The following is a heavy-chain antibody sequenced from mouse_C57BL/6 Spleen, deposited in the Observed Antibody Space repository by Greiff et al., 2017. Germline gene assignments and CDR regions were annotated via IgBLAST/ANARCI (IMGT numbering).Heavy chain of an antibody. J-gene: IGHJ2*01. CDR1: GFTFSDYY. CDR3: AREGAQGHYFDY. D-gene: IGHD3-1*01. CDR2: INYDGSST. Sequence: DVKLVESEGGLVQPGSSMKLSCTASGFTFSDYYMAWVRQVPEKGLEWVANINYDGSSTYYLDSLKSRFIISRDNAKNILYLQMSSLKSEDTATYYCAREGAQGHYFDYWGQGTTLTVSS. V-gene: IGHV5-16*01.